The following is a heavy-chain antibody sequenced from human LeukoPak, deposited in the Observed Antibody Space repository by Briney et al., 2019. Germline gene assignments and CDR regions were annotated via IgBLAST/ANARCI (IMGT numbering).Heavy chain of an antibody. CDR2: IRADGATT. V-gene: IGHV3-43*02. D-gene: IGHD1-26*01. Sequence: QTGGSLRLSCAASGFTFGDYDMHWVRQAPGKGLEWVSLIRADGATTRYTDSVKGRFTISRDNSKDSLYLQMNSLRTEDTALYHCARNNTGSYEYWGQGTLVTVSS. CDR1: GFTFGDYD. CDR3: ARNNTGSYEY. J-gene: IGHJ4*02.